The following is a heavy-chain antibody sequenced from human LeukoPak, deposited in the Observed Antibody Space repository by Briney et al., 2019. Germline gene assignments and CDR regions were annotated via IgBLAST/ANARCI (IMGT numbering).Heavy chain of an antibody. Sequence: GGSLRLSCAASGFTFSSYTMNRVRQAPGKGPEWVSSITSSSSYIYYADSVKGRFTISRDNSKNTLYLQMNSLRAEDTAVYYCAKEGGYGELSSYFDYWGQGTLVTVSS. J-gene: IGHJ4*02. D-gene: IGHD3-16*02. CDR3: AKEGGYGELSSYFDY. CDR1: GFTFSSYT. CDR2: ITSSSSYI. V-gene: IGHV3-21*04.